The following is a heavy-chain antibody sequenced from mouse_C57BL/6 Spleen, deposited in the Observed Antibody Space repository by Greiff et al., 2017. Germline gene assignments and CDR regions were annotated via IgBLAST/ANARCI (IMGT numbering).Heavy chain of an antibody. Sequence: VQLQQPGAELVKPGASVKLSCKASGYTFTSYWMHWVKQRPGQGLEWIGLIHPNSGSTNYNEKFKSKATLTVDKSSSTAYMQLISLTSEDSAVYYCARGKTVVATNYFDYWGQGTTLTVSS. CDR2: IHPNSGST. V-gene: IGHV1-64*01. D-gene: IGHD1-1*01. J-gene: IGHJ2*01. CDR1: GYTFTSYW. CDR3: ARGKTVVATNYFDY.